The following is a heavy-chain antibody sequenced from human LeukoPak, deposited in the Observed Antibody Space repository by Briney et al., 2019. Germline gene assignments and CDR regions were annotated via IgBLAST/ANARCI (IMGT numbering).Heavy chain of an antibody. V-gene: IGHV4-30-2*01. CDR1: GGSISSSGYS. J-gene: IGHJ4*02. CDR2: IYHSGST. CDR3: ARGRHFDY. Sequence: SQTLSITCAVSGGSISSSGYSCSWIRQPPGKGLEWIGYIYHSGSTYYNPSLKSRVTISVDRSKNQFSLKLSSVTAADTAVYYCARGRHFDYRGQGTLVTVSS. D-gene: IGHD6-6*01.